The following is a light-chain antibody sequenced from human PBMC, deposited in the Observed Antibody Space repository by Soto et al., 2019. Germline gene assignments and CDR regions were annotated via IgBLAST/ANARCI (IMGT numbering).Light chain of an antibody. CDR3: HQYGSSITWT. Sequence: EIVLTQSPGSLSLSPGQRATLSCRASQSVDTTFFAWYQKKPGQAPRLLIYGASKRATGIPDRFSGSGSGTDFTLSISRLEPEDFAVYYCHQYGSSITWTFGQGTKVEIK. CDR2: GAS. CDR1: QSVDTTF. V-gene: IGKV3-20*01. J-gene: IGKJ1*01.